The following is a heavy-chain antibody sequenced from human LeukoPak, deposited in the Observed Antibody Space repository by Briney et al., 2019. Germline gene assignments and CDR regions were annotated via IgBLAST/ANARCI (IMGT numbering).Heavy chain of an antibody. V-gene: IGHV3-23*01. CDR3: ASRDYYDSSGYSPLIDY. D-gene: IGHD3-22*01. CDR1: VFSFSRYA. CDR2: MSGNGGTT. Sequence: GGSLRLSCAASVFSFSRYAMRWVRQAPGQGLEWVSGMSGNGGTTYYADSVKGRFTISRDNSKNTLYLQMNNLRVEDTAVYYCASRDYYDSSGYSPLIDYWGQGTQVTVSS. J-gene: IGHJ4*02.